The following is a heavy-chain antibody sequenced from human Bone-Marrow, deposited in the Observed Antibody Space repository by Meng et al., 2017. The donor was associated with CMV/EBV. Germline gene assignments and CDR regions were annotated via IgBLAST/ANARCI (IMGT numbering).Heavy chain of an antibody. Sequence: GSLRLSCTVSGGSISSYYWSWIRQPPGKGLEWIGYIYYSGSTNYNPSLKSRVTISVDTSKNQFSLKLSSVTAADTAVYYCARGYSSGPTYYYYGMDVWGQGTTVTGYS. D-gene: IGHD6-19*01. CDR2: IYYSGST. CDR3: ARGYSSGPTYYYYGMDV. V-gene: IGHV4-59*01. CDR1: GGSISSYY. J-gene: IGHJ6*01.